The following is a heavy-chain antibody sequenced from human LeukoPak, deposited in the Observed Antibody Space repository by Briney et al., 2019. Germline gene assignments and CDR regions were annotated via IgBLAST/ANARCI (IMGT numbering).Heavy chain of an antibody. V-gene: IGHV3-11*04. CDR2: ISSSGSTI. D-gene: IGHD3-16*02. CDR3: ARDPPNYDYVWGSYRYTGYYFDY. J-gene: IGHJ4*02. Sequence: KSGGSLRLSCAASGFTFSDYYMSWIRQAPGKGLEWVSYISSSGSTIYYADSVKGRFTISRDNAKNSLYLQMNSLRAEDTAVYYCARDPPNYDYVWGSYRYTGYYFDYWGQGTLVTVSS. CDR1: GFTFSDYY.